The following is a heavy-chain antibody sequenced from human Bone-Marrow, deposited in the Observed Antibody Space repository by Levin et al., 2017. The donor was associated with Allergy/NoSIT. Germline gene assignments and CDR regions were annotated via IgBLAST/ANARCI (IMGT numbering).Heavy chain of an antibody. J-gene: IGHJ4*02. CDR3: ARQSPVVDYGLDC. D-gene: IGHD4/OR15-4a*01. V-gene: IGHV4-39*01. CDR2: INYSGNT. CDR1: GGSFSSSGSY. Sequence: SQTLSLTCTVSGGSFSGGSFSSSGSYWGWIRQPPGKGLEWVGTINYSGNTFYVASLESRVTISVDKSKNQFSLRLTSVTAADTAVYYCARQSPVVDYGLDCWGQGTLVTVSS.